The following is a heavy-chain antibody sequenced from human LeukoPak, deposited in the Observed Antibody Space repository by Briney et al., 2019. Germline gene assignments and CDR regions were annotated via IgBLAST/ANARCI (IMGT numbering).Heavy chain of an antibody. Sequence: PGRSLRLSCVASGFTFSNHGMHWVRQAPGKGLEWVAVIAGDGGAKFYADSVKGRFTLFRGNPKNTLYLQVNDLSAEDTAVYYCAREATWGQWYFDLWGQGTPVTVSS. CDR2: IAGDGGAK. D-gene: IGHD6-19*01. CDR3: AREATWGQWYFDL. CDR1: GFTFSNHG. V-gene: IGHV3-30*03. J-gene: IGHJ4*02.